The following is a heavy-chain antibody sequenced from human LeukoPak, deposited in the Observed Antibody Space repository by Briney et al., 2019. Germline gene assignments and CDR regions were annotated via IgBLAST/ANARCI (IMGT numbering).Heavy chain of an antibody. CDR2: INPNSGGT. D-gene: IGHD3-10*01. CDR1: GYTFTGYY. V-gene: IGHV1-2*02. Sequence: ASVKVSCKASGYTFTGYYMHWVRQAPGQGLEWMGWINPNSGGTICAQKFQGRVTMTRDTSTSTVYMELSSLRSEDTAVYYCASELSRGDEGFDYWGQGTLVTVSS. J-gene: IGHJ4*02. CDR3: ASELSRGDEGFDY.